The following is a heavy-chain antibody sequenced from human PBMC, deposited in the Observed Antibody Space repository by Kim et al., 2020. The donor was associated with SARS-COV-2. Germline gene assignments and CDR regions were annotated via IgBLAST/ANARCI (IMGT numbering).Heavy chain of an antibody. CDR1: GFTFSSYG. CDR3: AKVNDILTGYYDY. J-gene: IGHJ4*02. V-gene: IGHV3-30*18. D-gene: IGHD3-9*01. Sequence: GGSLRLSCAASGFTFSSYGMHWVRHAPGKGLEWVAVISYDGSNKYYADSVKGRFTISRDNSKNTLYLQMNSLRAENTAVYYCAKVNDILTGYYDYWGQGTLVTVSS. CDR2: ISYDGSNK.